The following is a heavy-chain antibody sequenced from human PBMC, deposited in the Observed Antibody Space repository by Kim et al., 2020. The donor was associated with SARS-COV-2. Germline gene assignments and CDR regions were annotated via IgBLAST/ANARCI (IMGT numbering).Heavy chain of an antibody. D-gene: IGHD1-26*01. CDR2: TTDRGVT. CDR3: AGGRPGDWYFDV. J-gene: IGHJ2*01. Sequence: SETLSLTCAVHGGFFRNFFWTWIRQPPGQGLEWIGETTDRGVTRYSPSLQNRVTISVDTSKNEFSLNLRSVTDADTAVYYCAGGRPGDWYFDVWARGNLVTVSS. V-gene: IGHV4-34*01. CDR1: GGFFRNFF.